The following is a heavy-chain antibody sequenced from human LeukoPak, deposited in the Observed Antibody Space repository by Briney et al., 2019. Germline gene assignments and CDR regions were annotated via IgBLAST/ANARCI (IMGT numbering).Heavy chain of an antibody. J-gene: IGHJ6*02. Sequence: ASVKVSCKASGGTFSSYAISWVRQAPGQGLEWMGRIIPILGIANYAQKFQGRVTITADKSTSTAYMELSSLRSEDTAVYYCARVVAAAGKGFRYYYGMDVWGQGTTVTVSS. CDR2: IIPILGIA. CDR1: GGTFSSYA. D-gene: IGHD6-13*01. V-gene: IGHV1-69*04. CDR3: ARVVAAAGKGFRYYYGMDV.